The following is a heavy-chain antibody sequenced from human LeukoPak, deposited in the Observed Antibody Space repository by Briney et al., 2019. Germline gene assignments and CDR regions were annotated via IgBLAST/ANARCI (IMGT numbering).Heavy chain of an antibody. CDR3: ARQYYDILTGYYTDYYFDY. CDR2: IYYSGST. CDR1: GGSISSSSYY. D-gene: IGHD3-9*01. J-gene: IGHJ4*02. Sequence: PSETLSLTCTVSGGSISSSSYYWGWIRQPPGKGLEWIGSIYYSGSTYYNPSLKSRVTISVDTSKNQFSLKLSSVTAADTAVYYCARQYYDILTGYYTDYYFDYWGQGTLATVSS. V-gene: IGHV4-39*01.